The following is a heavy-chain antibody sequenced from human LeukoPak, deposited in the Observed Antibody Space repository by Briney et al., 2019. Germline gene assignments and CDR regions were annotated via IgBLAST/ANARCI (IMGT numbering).Heavy chain of an antibody. Sequence: GGSLRLSCAASGFTFRNAWMNWVRQAPGKGLEWVGRIKSKTDGGTTDYAAPVKGRFTISRDDPKNTLYLQMNSLKTEDTAVYYCTTDRCSSTSCRPTDYWGQGTLVTVSS. CDR2: IKSKTDGGTT. CDR3: TTDRCSSTSCRPTDY. D-gene: IGHD2-2*01. J-gene: IGHJ4*02. CDR1: GFTFRNAW. V-gene: IGHV3-15*01.